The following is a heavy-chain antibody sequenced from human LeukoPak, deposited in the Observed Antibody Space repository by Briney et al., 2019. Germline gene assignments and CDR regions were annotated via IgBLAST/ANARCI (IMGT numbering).Heavy chain of an antibody. CDR1: GYSISSGYY. J-gene: IGHJ4*02. CDR2: IYHSGST. V-gene: IGHV4-38-2*02. Sequence: SETLSLTCTVSGYSISSGYYWGWIRQPPGKGLEWIGNIYHSGSTYYNPSLKSRVTISVDTSKNQFSLKLSSVTAADTAVYYCASQVLLWFGSYGYWGQGTLVTVSS. D-gene: IGHD3-10*01. CDR3: ASQVLLWFGSYGY.